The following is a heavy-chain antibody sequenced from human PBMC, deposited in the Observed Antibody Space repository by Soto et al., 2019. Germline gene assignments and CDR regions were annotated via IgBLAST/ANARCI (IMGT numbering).Heavy chain of an antibody. J-gene: IGHJ4*02. V-gene: IGHV4-34*01. Sequence: QVQLQQWGAGLLKPSETLSLTCAVYGGSFSGYYWSWIRQPPGKGLEWIGEINHSGSTNYNPSLKSRVTISVDTSKNQFSLKLSSVTAADTAVYYCARGPAQWLRFTAYVYWGQGTLVTVSS. CDR2: INHSGST. CDR1: GGSFSGYY. D-gene: IGHD5-12*01. CDR3: ARGPAQWLRFTAYVY.